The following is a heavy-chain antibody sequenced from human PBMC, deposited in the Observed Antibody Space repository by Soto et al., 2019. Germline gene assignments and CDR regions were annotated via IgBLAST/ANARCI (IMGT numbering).Heavy chain of an antibody. D-gene: IGHD3-10*01. Sequence: GGSLRLSYAASGFSFIKYAMSWVRQAPGKGLEWVSGLSGSGGSTSSADSVKGRFAISRDNSRNTLYLQMNSLRDGDTAIYYCARGFSAGKGSPPDYWGQGTLVTVSS. CDR3: ARGFSAGKGSPPDY. CDR1: GFSFIKYA. CDR2: LSGSGGST. V-gene: IGHV3-23*01. J-gene: IGHJ4*02.